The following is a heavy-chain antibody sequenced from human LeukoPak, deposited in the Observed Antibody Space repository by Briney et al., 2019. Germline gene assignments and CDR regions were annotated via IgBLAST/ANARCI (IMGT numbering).Heavy chain of an antibody. J-gene: IGHJ4*02. V-gene: IGHV3-73*01. CDR3: TRLLIAVETETIFDY. D-gene: IGHD6-19*01. Sequence: GGSLRLSCTASGFTFSGTAMHWVRQASGKGLEWVGRIKSKAYNYATEYAESVEGRFTISRDDSKNTAYLRMNSLKTEDTAIYYCTRLLIAVETETIFDYWGQGTLVTVSS. CDR2: IKSKAYNYAT. CDR1: GFTFSGTA.